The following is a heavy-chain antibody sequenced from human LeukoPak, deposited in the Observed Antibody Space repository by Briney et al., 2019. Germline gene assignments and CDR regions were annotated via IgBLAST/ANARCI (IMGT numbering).Heavy chain of an antibody. V-gene: IGHV3-15*01. CDR3: TRDPEGYSSGWYEANLDY. CDR2: IKSKANGGTT. CDR1: GLTFTNAW. Sequence: TGGSLRLSCTASGLTFTNAWMNWVRQAPGKGLEWVALIKSKANGGTTDYAAPVKGRFTISRDDSKTIAYLQMNSLKTEDTAVYYCTRDPEGYSSGWYEANLDYWGQGTLVTVSS. D-gene: IGHD6-19*01. J-gene: IGHJ4*02.